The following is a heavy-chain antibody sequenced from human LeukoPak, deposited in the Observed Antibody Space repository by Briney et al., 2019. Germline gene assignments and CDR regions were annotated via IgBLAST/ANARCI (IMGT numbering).Heavy chain of an antibody. V-gene: IGHV5-51*01. D-gene: IGHD3-3*01. CDR1: GYSFTSYW. CDR2: IYPGDSDT. J-gene: IGHJ4*02. CDR3: ARLPYDFWSGYHQYYFDY. Sequence: GESLKISCKGSGYSFTSYWIGWVRQLPGKGLEWMGIIYPGDSDTRYSPSFQGQVTISADKSISTAYLQWSSLKASDTAMYYRARLPYDFWSGYHQYYFDYWGQGTLVTVSS.